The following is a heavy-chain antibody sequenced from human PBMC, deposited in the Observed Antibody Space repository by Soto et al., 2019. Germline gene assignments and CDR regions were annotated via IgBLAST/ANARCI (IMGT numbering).Heavy chain of an antibody. J-gene: IGHJ4*02. Sequence: SETLSLTCAVYGGSFSGYYWSWIRQPPGRGLEWIGEINHSGSTNYNPSLKSRVTISVDTSKNQFSLKLCSVTAADTAVYYCARPHGYYFENGGYPLDSWGQGTLVTVSS. CDR3: ARPHGYYFENGGYPLDS. V-gene: IGHV4-34*01. CDR2: INHSGST. CDR1: GGSFSGYY. D-gene: IGHD3-22*01.